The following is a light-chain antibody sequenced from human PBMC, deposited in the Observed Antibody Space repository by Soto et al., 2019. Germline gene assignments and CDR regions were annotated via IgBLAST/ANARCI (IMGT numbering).Light chain of an antibody. CDR3: QQRSYLFT. J-gene: IGKJ4*01. CDR1: QSVSSK. Sequence: IVMTQSPVTLSVSPGESATLSCRATQSVSSKVAWYQQKPGQAPRLLIYDASNRATGIPARFSGSGSGTDFTLTINSIEPEDVAVDYCQQRSYLFTFGGGTKVDIK. CDR2: DAS. V-gene: IGKV3-11*01.